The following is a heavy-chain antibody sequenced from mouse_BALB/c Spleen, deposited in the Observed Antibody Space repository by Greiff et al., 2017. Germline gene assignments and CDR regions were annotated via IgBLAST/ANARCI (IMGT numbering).Heavy chain of an antibody. V-gene: IGHV6-6*02. CDR1: GFTFSNYW. Sequence: EVKVEESGGGLVQPGGSMKLSCVACGFTFSNYWMNWVRQSPEKGLEWVAEIRLKSNNYATHYAESVKGRFTISRDDSKSSVYLQMNNLRAEDTGIYYCTRGGGFDVWGAGTTVTVSS. CDR3: TRGGGFDV. CDR2: IRLKSNNYAT. J-gene: IGHJ1*01. D-gene: IGHD1-1*02.